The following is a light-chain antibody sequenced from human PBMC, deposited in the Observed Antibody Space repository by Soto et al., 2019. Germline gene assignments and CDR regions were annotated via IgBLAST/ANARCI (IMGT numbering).Light chain of an antibody. CDR3: QTWATGIWV. V-gene: IGLV4-69*01. J-gene: IGLJ3*02. CDR2: LNSDGSH. Sequence: QPVLTQSPSASASPGASVKLTCTLSSGHSSYAIAWHQQQSEKSPRYLMKLNSDGSHSKGDGIPDRFSGSSSGAERYLTISSLQSEDEADYYCQTWATGIWVFGGGTKLTVL. CDR1: SGHSSYA.